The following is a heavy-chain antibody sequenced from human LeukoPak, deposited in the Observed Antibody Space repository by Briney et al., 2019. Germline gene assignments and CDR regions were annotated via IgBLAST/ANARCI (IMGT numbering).Heavy chain of an antibody. CDR1: GFTFSNSW. CDR2: INSDGINT. J-gene: IGHJ5*02. Sequence: GGSLRLSCAASGFTFSNSWMTWVRQAPGKGLVWVSRINSDGINTSYADSVKGRFTISRDNAKNTLNLQMNSLRAEDTAVYYCARDLGQYYDTSDNWFDPWGQGTLVTVSS. CDR3: ARDLGQYYDTSDNWFDP. V-gene: IGHV3-74*01. D-gene: IGHD3-22*01.